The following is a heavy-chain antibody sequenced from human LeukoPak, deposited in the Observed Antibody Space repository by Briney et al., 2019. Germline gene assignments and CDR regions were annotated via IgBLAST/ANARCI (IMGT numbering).Heavy chain of an antibody. Sequence: PSETLSLTCAVYGGSFSGYYWSWIRQPPGKGLEWIGEVNHSGSTNYNPSLKSRVTTSVDTSKNQFSLKLSSVTAADMAVYYCARGRFDGDYVGPNWFDPWGQETLVTVSS. D-gene: IGHD4-17*01. CDR1: GGSFSGYY. V-gene: IGHV4-34*01. J-gene: IGHJ5*02. CDR3: ARGRFDGDYVGPNWFDP. CDR2: VNHSGST.